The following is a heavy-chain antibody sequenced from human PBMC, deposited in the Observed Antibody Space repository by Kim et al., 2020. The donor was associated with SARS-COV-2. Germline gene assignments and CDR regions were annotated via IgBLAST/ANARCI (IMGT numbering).Heavy chain of an antibody. Sequence: GGSLRLSCAGSGFTFRTFWMTWVRQAPGKGLEWVASIREDGGEKQYVGSVKGRFTISRDNAKNLLYLQMNILRAEDTAVYYCTRDNGFGSYWGQGALVTV. CDR2: IREDGGEK. CDR3: TRDNGFGSY. D-gene: IGHD3-10*01. V-gene: IGHV3-7*03. J-gene: IGHJ4*02. CDR1: GFTFRTFW.